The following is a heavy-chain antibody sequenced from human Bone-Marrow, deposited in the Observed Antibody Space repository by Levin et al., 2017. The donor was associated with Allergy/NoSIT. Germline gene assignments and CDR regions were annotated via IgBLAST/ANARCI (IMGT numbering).Heavy chain of an antibody. CDR1: GFTFKNYV. CDR3: AKDLSQNYYYGMDV. D-gene: IGHD2/OR15-2a*01. J-gene: IGHJ6*02. Sequence: GESLKISCAASGFTFKNYVMNWVRQAPGKGLEWVSSLSSNGGSTYYADSVKGRFTISRDNSKNTLYLQMNSLRAEDTAVYHCAKDLSQNYYYGMDVWGQGTTVTVSS. CDR2: LSSNGGST. V-gene: IGHV3-23*01.